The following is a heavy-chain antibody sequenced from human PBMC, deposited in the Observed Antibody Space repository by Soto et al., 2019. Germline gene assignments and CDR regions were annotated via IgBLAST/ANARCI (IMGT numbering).Heavy chain of an antibody. Sequence: GDSLKISCEGSGYTFSTSWLAWVRQMPGKGLEWMGIIYPDDSDTRYSPSFQGQVTFSADKSIRTAYLQWRSLKASDTAMHYCARKRGKILSRQDPYGMDVWGQGTPVTVSS. J-gene: IGHJ6*02. CDR1: GYTFSTSW. V-gene: IGHV5-51*01. D-gene: IGHD2-15*01. CDR2: IYPDDSDT. CDR3: ARKRGKILSRQDPYGMDV.